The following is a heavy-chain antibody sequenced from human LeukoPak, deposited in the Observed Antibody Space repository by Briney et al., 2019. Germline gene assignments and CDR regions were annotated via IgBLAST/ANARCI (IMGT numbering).Heavy chain of an antibody. V-gene: IGHV4-34*01. CDR2: ISHSGST. Sequence: SGTLCLTCAVYGVSFSGYYWSWIRQPPGQGLEWIGEISHSGSTNYNPSLKSRVSISVDTSKNQFSLKLRSVTAADTAVYYCARYGLAAPGCRGMDVWGEGTTVTVSS. D-gene: IGHD6-6*01. CDR3: ARYGLAAPGCRGMDV. J-gene: IGHJ6*01. CDR1: GVSFSGYY.